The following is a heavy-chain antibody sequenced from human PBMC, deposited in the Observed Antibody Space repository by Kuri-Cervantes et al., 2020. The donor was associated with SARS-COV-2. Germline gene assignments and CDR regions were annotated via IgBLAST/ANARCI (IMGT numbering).Heavy chain of an antibody. J-gene: IGHJ4*02. Sequence: GGSLRLSCAASGFTFDDYGMSWVRQAPGKGLEWVAVISYDGSNKYYADSVKGRFTISRDNSKNTLYLQMNSLRAEDTAVYYCARLLPIVATTNYFGYWGQGTLVTVSS. CDR2: ISYDGSNK. D-gene: IGHD5-12*01. CDR3: ARLLPIVATTNYFGY. CDR1: GFTFDDYG. V-gene: IGHV3-30*03.